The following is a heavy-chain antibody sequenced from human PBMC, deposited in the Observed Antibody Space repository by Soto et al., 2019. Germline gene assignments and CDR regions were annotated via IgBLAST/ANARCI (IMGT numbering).Heavy chain of an antibody. CDR1: GFTFSSYG. CDR2: IWYDGSNK. CDR3: ARGARYDFWSGYWDSGRYYYGMDV. D-gene: IGHD3-3*01. Sequence: SLRLSCAASGFTFSSYGMHWVRQAPGKGLEWVAVIWYDGSNKYYADSVKGRFTISRDNSKNTLYLQMNNLRAEDTAVYYCARGARYDFWSGYWDSGRYYYGMDVWGQGTTVTL. V-gene: IGHV3-33*01. J-gene: IGHJ6*02.